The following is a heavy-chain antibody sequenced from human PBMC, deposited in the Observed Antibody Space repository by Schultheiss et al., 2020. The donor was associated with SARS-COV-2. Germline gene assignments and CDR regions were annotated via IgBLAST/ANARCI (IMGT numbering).Heavy chain of an antibody. D-gene: IGHD2-21*02. Sequence: GGSLRLSCAASGFTFSTYAMSWVRQTPGKGLEWVSTISDSGGSTYYADSVKGRFTIYRDYSRSTLYLQINSLRAEDTAIYYCANLGRKSDSGYWGQGTLVTVSS. CDR2: ISDSGGST. CDR1: GFTFSTYA. V-gene: IGHV3-23*01. J-gene: IGHJ4*02. CDR3: ANLGRKSDSGY.